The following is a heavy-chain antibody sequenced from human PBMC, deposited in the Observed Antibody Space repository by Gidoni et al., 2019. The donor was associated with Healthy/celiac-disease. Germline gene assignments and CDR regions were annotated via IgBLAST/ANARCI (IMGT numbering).Heavy chain of an antibody. CDR2: ISYDGSNK. Sequence: QVQLVESGGGVVQPGRSLRLSCAASGFTFRSYSMHWVRQATGKGLEWVAVISYDGSNKYYADYVKGRFTISRDNYKNTMYLQMNSRRAEDTAVYYCARVQKLAARRFYYYYGMDVWGQGTTVTVSS. D-gene: IGHD6-6*01. J-gene: IGHJ6*02. V-gene: IGHV3-30*04. CDR3: ARVQKLAARRFYYYYGMDV. CDR1: GFTFRSYS.